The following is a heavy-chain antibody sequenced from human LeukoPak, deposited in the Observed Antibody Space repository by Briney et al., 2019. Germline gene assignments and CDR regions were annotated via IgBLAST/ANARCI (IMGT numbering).Heavy chain of an antibody. D-gene: IGHD6-13*01. CDR1: GYTFTSYD. CDR3: ARVPIPPYSSSWYQPFDY. Sequence: ASVKVSCKASGYTFTSYDISWVRQAPGQGLEWMGWISAYNGNTNYAQKLQGRVTMTTDTSTSTAYMEPRSLRSDDSAVYFCARVPIPPYSSSWYQPFDYWGQGTLVTVSS. J-gene: IGHJ4*02. CDR2: ISAYNGNT. V-gene: IGHV1-18*01.